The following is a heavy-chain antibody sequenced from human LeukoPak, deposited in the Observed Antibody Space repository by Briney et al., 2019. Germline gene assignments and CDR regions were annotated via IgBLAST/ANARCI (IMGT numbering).Heavy chain of an antibody. Sequence: PGGSLRLSCAASGFSVSSNYMSWVRQAPGKGLEWVSVIYSGGSTYYADSVKGRFTISRDNSKNTLYLQMNSLRAEDTAVYYCAKNVLRYFDWFADFDYWGQGTLVTVSS. CDR1: GFSVSSNY. J-gene: IGHJ4*02. CDR2: IYSGGST. CDR3: AKNVLRYFDWFADFDY. D-gene: IGHD3-9*01. V-gene: IGHV3-53*01.